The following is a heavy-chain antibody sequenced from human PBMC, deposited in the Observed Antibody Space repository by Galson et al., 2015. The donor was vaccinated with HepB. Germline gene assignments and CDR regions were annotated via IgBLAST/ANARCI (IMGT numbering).Heavy chain of an antibody. D-gene: IGHD3-16*02. CDR1: GGSIISGGYY. CDR3: ARATGGDYDYVWKNYRYSCFDY. J-gene: IGHJ4*02. CDR2: IYYSGST. Sequence: TLSLTCTVSGGSIISGGYYWSWIRQHPGKGLEWIGYIYYSGSTYYNPSLKGRLTMSVDTSKNQFSLKLNSVTAADTAVYYCARATGGDYDYVWKNYRYSCFDYWGQGTLVTVSS. V-gene: IGHV4-31*03.